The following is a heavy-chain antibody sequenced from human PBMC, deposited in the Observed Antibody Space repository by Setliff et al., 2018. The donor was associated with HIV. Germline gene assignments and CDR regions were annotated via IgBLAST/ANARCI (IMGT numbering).Heavy chain of an antibody. V-gene: IGHV4-30-2*01. CDR3: ARSVPRYCSGGSCYPPLFDY. Sequence: SETLSLTCAVSGGSIGSGGYSWSWIRQPPGRGLEWVGYIYHVGGTYYNPSLRSRVTMSVDTSQNQVSLKLSSVTAADTAVYYCARSVPRYCSGGSCYPPLFDYWGQGTLVTVSS. D-gene: IGHD2-15*01. CDR1: GGSIGSGGYS. J-gene: IGHJ4*02. CDR2: IYHVGGT.